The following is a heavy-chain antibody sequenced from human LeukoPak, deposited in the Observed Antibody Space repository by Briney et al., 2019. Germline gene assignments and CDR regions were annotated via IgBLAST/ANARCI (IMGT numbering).Heavy chain of an antibody. CDR2: ISGTGTTI. J-gene: IGHJ4*02. CDR3: AVQITMIVVVPYFDY. D-gene: IGHD3-22*01. V-gene: IGHV3-11*04. CDR1: GLTFSGYY. Sequence: GGSLRLSCAASGLTFSGYYMTWIRQAPGKGLEWVSSISGTGTTIYSADSVRGRFTVSRDNARNSLFLHMNSLRAEDTAVYYCAVQITMIVVVPYFDYWGQGTLVTVSS.